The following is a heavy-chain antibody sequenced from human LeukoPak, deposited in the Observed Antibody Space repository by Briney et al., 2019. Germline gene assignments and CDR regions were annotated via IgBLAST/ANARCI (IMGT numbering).Heavy chain of an antibody. Sequence: GGSLRLSCAASGFTFSNYGMHWVRQAPGRGLEGVAFIQYDGNNKYYADSVKGRLTISRDNSRNKLYLQMNRLRSEDTAVYSCATDLDCSTTSCSGYFDFWGQGTLVTVSS. D-gene: IGHD2-2*01. V-gene: IGHV3-30*02. CDR1: GFTFSNYG. J-gene: IGHJ4*02. CDR2: IQYDGNNK. CDR3: ATDLDCSTTSCSGYFDF.